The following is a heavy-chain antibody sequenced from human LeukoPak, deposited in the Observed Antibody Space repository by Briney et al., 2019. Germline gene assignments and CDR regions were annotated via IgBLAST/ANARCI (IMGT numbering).Heavy chain of an antibody. CDR2: INTGTSNT. V-gene: IGHV1-3*04. Sequence: ASVKVSCKASGYTFTSHAVHWMRQAPGQRLQWMGWINTGTSNTKYSPDFQGRVTFTRDTYTSTAYMELRSLRSNDTAICYCVWSRGRMHGICYVGSDAFDICGQGTMVTVSS. CDR3: VWSRGRMHGICYVGSDAFDI. J-gene: IGHJ3*02. CDR1: GYTFTSHA. D-gene: IGHD2-8*01.